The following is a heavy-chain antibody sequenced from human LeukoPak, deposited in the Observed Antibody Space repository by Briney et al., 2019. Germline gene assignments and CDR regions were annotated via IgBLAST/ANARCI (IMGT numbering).Heavy chain of an antibody. CDR2: IYYSGST. CDR1: GGSISTYY. V-gene: IGHV4-59*01. D-gene: IGHD3-3*02. CDR3: ARGGIRRTFDN. Sequence: SETLSLTCTVSGGSISTYYWNWIRQPPGKGLEWIGYIYYSGSTNYNPSLKSRVTISVDTSKNQFSLNLTSVTAADTAVYYCARGGIRRTFDNWGQGTLVTVSS. J-gene: IGHJ4*02.